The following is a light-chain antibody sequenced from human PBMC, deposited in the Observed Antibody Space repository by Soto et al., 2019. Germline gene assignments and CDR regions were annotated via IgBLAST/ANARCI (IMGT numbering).Light chain of an antibody. CDR1: TSNIGSKT. CDR2: SND. Sequence: QAVVTQSPSASGTPGQRVTMSCSGSTSNIGSKTVNWYRQLPGTAPKLLIYSNDQRPSGVPDRFSGSKSGTSASLAISGLQSEDEADYYCAAWDASLNGYVFGTGTKVTVL. CDR3: AAWDASLNGYV. V-gene: IGLV1-44*01. J-gene: IGLJ1*01.